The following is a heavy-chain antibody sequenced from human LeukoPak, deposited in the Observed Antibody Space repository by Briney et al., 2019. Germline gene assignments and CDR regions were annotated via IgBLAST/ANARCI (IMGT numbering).Heavy chain of an antibody. V-gene: IGHV3-23*01. Sequence: GGSLRLSCAASGFTFSSYAMSWVRQAPGKGLEWVSAISGSGGSTYYADSVKGRFTISRDNSKNTLYLQMNSLRAEDTAVYYCARDLRAPIYYDSSGYSYYGMDVWGQGTTVTVSS. CDR1: GFTFSSYA. D-gene: IGHD3-22*01. J-gene: IGHJ6*02. CDR2: ISGSGGST. CDR3: ARDLRAPIYYDSSGYSYYGMDV.